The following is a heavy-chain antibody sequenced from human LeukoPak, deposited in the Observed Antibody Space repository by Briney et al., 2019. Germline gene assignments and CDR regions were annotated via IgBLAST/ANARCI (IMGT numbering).Heavy chain of an antibody. V-gene: IGHV3-NL1*01. D-gene: IGHD1-14*01. CDR1: GFIFSSYG. CDR3: ARGPKNLDY. J-gene: IGHJ4*02. CDR2: IYSGGST. Sequence: GGSLRLSCAASGFIFSSYGMHWVRQAPGKGLEWVSVIYSGGSTLYADSVKGRFTISRDNSKNTVYLQMNSLRAEDTAVYYCARGPKNLDYWGQGTLVTVSS.